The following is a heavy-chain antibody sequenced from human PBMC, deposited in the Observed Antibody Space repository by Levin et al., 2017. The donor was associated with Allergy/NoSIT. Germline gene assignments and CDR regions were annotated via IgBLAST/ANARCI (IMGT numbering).Heavy chain of an antibody. Sequence: GGSLRLSCAASGFTFDDHGMSWVRQAPGKGLEWVSSINWNGATTAYADSVKGRFTISRDNARNSLSLQMNSLRAEDTALYHCARAQNYDFWSGYESYNWFDPWGQGTLVTVSS. J-gene: IGHJ5*02. CDR2: INWNGATT. V-gene: IGHV3-20*01. D-gene: IGHD3-3*01. CDR1: GFTFDDHG. CDR3: ARAQNYDFWSGYESYNWFDP.